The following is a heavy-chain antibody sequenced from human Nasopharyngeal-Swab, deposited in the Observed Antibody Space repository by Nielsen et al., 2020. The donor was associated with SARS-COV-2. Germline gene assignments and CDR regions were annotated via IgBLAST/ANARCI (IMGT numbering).Heavy chain of an antibody. CDR3: ARGGDWAAPNDY. CDR2: LYPGDSGT. CDR1: GYSFTSYW. J-gene: IGHJ4*02. Sequence: KVSCKGSGYSFTSYWIGWVRQLPGKGLELMGILYPGDSGTRYSPSFQGQVTISADKSISTAYLQWSSLKASDTAMYYCARGGDWAAPNDYWGQGTLVTVSS. D-gene: IGHD3-9*01. V-gene: IGHV5-51*01.